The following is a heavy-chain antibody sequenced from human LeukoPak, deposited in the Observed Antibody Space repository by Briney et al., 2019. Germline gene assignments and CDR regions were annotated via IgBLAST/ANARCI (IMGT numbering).Heavy chain of an antibody. Sequence: GGSLRLSCAASGFDFSSNWMHWVRHAPGQGLVWVSRIKSDGISTNYADSVKGRFTISRDIAKNTLYLQMNSLRAEDTGVYYCAKDHYWSIDYWGRGTLVTVSS. CDR3: AKDHYWSIDY. D-gene: IGHD3-3*01. V-gene: IGHV3-74*01. CDR2: IKSDGIST. CDR1: GFDFSSNW. J-gene: IGHJ4*02.